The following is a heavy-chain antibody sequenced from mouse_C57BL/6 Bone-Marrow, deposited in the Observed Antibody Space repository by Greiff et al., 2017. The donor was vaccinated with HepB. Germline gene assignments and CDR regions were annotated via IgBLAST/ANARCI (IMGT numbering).Heavy chain of an antibody. Sequence: QVQLKQPGAELVKPGASVKLSCKASGYTFTSYCMHWVKQRPGQGLEWIGMIHPNSGSTNYNEKFKSKATLTVDTSSSTAYMQLSSLTSEDSAVYYCAGYPVYWGQGTTLTVSS. CDR3: AGYPVY. CDR2: IHPNSGST. CDR1: GYTFTSYC. V-gene: IGHV1-64*01. J-gene: IGHJ2*01. D-gene: IGHD2-2*01.